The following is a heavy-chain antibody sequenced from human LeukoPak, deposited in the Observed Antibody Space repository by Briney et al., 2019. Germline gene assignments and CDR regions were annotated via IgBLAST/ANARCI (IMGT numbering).Heavy chain of an antibody. Sequence: GGSLRLSCAASGFTVSTNYMSWVRQAPGKGLEWVSTLYSGGNRYYADSVRGRFTISRDDSRNTLFLQMNNLRVKDTAKYYCARENGDRPGLPGRWGQGTLVTVSS. CDR3: ARENGDRPGLPGR. CDR1: GFTVSTNY. D-gene: IGHD2-2*01. CDR2: LYSGGNR. J-gene: IGHJ4*02. V-gene: IGHV3-53*01.